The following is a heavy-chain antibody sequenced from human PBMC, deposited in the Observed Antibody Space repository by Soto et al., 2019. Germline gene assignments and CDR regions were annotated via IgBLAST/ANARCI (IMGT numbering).Heavy chain of an antibody. D-gene: IGHD5-18*01. CDR1: GFTFSSYS. Sequence: GGSLRLSCAASGFTFSSYSMNWVRQAPGKGLEWVSYISSSSSTIYYADSMKGRFTISRDNAKNSLYLQMNSLRDEDTAVYYCASPVESDTAMAYYYYGMDVWGQGTTVTVPS. CDR3: ASPVESDTAMAYYYYGMDV. CDR2: ISSSSSTI. J-gene: IGHJ6*02. V-gene: IGHV3-48*02.